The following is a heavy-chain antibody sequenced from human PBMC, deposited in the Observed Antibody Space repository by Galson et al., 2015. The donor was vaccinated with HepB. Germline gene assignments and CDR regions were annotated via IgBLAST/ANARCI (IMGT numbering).Heavy chain of an antibody. Sequence: SETLSLTCAVYGGSFSGYYWSWIRQPPGKGLEWIGGINHSGSTNYNPSLKSRVTISVDTSKNQFSLKLSSVTAADTAVYYCARRFGELSPFDYWGQGTLVTASS. CDR2: INHSGST. J-gene: IGHJ4*02. D-gene: IGHD3-10*01. CDR1: GGSFSGYY. CDR3: ARRFGELSPFDY. V-gene: IGHV4-34*01.